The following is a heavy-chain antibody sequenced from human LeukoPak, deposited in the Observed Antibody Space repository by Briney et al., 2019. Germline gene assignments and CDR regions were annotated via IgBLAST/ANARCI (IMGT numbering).Heavy chain of an antibody. V-gene: IGHV4-59*12. Sequence: KPSETLSLTCTVSGGSISSYYWSWIRLPPGKGLEWIGYIYYTGATYYNPSLKSRATISLDTSKNQFSLKLSSVTAADTAVYYCATEAVAVAATFDYWGQGTLVTVSS. CDR1: GGSISSYY. J-gene: IGHJ4*02. CDR2: IYYTGAT. CDR3: ATEAVAVAATFDY. D-gene: IGHD2-15*01.